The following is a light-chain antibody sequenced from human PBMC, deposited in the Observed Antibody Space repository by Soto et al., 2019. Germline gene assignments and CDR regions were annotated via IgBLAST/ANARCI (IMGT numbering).Light chain of an antibody. CDR2: GNN. J-gene: IGLJ3*02. CDR3: AAWDATLTVL. Sequence: QSVLTQPPSASGAPGQRVTISCSGSSSDIGSNAVHWYQHFPGTAPKLLIYGNNQRPSGVPDRFSGSKSGTSASLAISGLQFEDEADYYCAAWDATLTVLFGGGTKLTVL. V-gene: IGLV1-44*01. CDR1: SSDIGSNA.